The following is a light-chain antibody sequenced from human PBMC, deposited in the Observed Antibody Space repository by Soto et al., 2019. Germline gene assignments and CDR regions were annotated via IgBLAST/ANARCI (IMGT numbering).Light chain of an antibody. CDR2: DVT. V-gene: IGLV2-11*01. CDR1: SSDVRTYNY. J-gene: IGLJ1*01. Sequence: QSALTQPRSVSGSPGESVTISCTGTSSDVRTYNYVSWYQQQPDKAPKLVIYDVTERPSGVPDRFSGSKSDNTASLTISGLHAEDEADYYCCSYAGTFTFVFGTGTKVTVL. CDR3: CSYAGTFTFV.